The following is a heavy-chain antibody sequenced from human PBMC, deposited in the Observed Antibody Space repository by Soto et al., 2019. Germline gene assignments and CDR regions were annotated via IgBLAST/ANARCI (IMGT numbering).Heavy chain of an antibody. CDR3: AKRLMVRGAPDY. CDR2: ISYDGSNK. CDR1: GFTFSSYG. Sequence: QVQLVESGGGVVQPGRSLRLSCAASGFTFSSYGMHWVRQAPGKGLAWVAVISYDGSNKYYADSVKGRFTISRDNSKNTLYLQMNSLRAEDTAVYYCAKRLMVRGAPDYWGQGTLVTVSS. D-gene: IGHD3-10*01. J-gene: IGHJ4*02. V-gene: IGHV3-30*18.